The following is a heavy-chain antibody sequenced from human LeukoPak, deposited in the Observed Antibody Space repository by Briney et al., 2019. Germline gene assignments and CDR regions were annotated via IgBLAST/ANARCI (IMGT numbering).Heavy chain of an antibody. CDR2: MNPNSGNT. J-gene: IGHJ5*02. Sequence: GASVKVSCKASGYTFTSYDFNWVRQATGQGLEWMGWMNPNSGNTGYAQKFQGRVTMTRNTSISTAYMELSSLRSEDTALYYCARGKAMVRGVMGSWFDPXGQGTLVTVS. D-gene: IGHD3-10*01. CDR1: GYTFTSYD. V-gene: IGHV1-8*01. CDR3: ARGKAMVRGVMGSWFDP.